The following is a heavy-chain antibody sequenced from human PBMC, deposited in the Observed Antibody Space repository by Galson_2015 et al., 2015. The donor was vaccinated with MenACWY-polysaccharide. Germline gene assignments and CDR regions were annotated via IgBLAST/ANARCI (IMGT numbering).Heavy chain of an antibody. CDR2: ISGSGGNT. D-gene: IGHD3-3*01. J-gene: IGHJ4*02. CDR1: GFTFSTYA. V-gene: IGHV3-23*01. CDR3: AKADDFWGGYFTAHYFDY. Sequence: SLRLSCAASGFTFSTYAMSWVRQAPGKGLEWVSGISGSGGNTYYADSVKGRFTISRDSSKNTLYLQMNSLRAEDTALYYCAKADDFWGGYFTAHYFDYWGQGTLVTVSS.